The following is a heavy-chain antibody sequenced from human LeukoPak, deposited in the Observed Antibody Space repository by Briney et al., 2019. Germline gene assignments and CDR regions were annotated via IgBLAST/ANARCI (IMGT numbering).Heavy chain of an antibody. J-gene: IGHJ4*02. CDR3: ARDRGGFYDSSGYYLRGSPYDY. V-gene: IGHV6-1*01. D-gene: IGHD3-22*01. CDR1: GDSVSSNSAA. Sequence: SQTLSLTCAISGDSVSSNSAAWNWIRQSPSRGLEWLGRTYYRSKWYNDYAVSVKSRITINPDTSKNQFSLQLNSVTPEDTAVYYCARDRGGFYDSSGYYLRGSPYDYWGQGTLATVSS. CDR2: TYYRSKWYN.